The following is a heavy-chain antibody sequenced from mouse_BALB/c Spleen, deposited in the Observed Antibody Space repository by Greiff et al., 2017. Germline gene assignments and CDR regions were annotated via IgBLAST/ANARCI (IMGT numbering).Heavy chain of an antibody. CDR1: GFTFSNYW. D-gene: IGHD4-1*01. Sequence: EVKVVESGGGLVQPGGSMKLSCVASGFTFSNYWMNWVRQSPEKGLEWVAEIRLKSNNYATHYAESVKGRFTISRDDSKSSVYLQMNNLRAEDTGIYYCTSANWEGFDYWGQGTTLTVAA. V-gene: IGHV6-6*02. CDR2: IRLKSNNYAT. CDR3: TSANWEGFDY. J-gene: IGHJ2*01.